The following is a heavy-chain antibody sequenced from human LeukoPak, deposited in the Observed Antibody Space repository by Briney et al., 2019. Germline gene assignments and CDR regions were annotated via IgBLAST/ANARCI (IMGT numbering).Heavy chain of an antibody. V-gene: IGHV3-11*01. CDR1: GFTFSDYY. D-gene: IGHD2-2*01. CDR2: ISSSGSTI. J-gene: IGHJ4*02. CDR3: ARGDVVVPAAPLYFDY. Sequence: PGGSLRLSCAASGFTFSDYYMSWIRQAPGKGLEWVSYISSSGSTIYYADSVKGRFTISRDNAKNSLYLQMNSLRAEDTAVYYCARGDVVVPAAPLYFDYWGQGTLVTVSS.